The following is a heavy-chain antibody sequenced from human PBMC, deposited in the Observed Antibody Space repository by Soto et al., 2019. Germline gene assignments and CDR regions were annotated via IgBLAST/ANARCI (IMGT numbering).Heavy chain of an antibody. V-gene: IGHV1-8*01. J-gene: IGHJ4*02. D-gene: IGHD6-6*01. CDR2: MNPNSGNT. CDR3: ARGLYVLRTSIAARTSGY. Sequence: ASVKVSCKASEYTFTSYDINWVRQATGQGLEWMGWMNPNSGNTGYAQKFQGRVTMTRNTSISTAYMELSSLRSEDTAVYYCARGLYVLRTSIAARTSGYWGQGTLVTVSS. CDR1: EYTFTSYD.